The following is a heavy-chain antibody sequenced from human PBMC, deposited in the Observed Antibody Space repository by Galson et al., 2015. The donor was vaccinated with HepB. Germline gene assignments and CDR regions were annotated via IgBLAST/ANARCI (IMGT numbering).Heavy chain of an antibody. CDR1: GFTFSSYW. Sequence: SLRLSCAASGFTFSSYWMHWVRQASGKGLEWVGRIRSKANSYATAYAASVKGRFTISRDDSKNTAYLQMNSLKTEDTAVYYCTRGYPMTTVTRMFYYYYGMDVWGQGTTVTVSS. V-gene: IGHV3-73*01. D-gene: IGHD4-17*01. CDR3: TRGYPMTTVTRMFYYYYGMDV. J-gene: IGHJ6*02. CDR2: IRSKANSYAT.